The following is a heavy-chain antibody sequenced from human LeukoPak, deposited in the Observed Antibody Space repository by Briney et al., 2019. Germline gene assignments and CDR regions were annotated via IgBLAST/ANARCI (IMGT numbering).Heavy chain of an antibody. Sequence: GGTLRLSCAASGFIFSDYYMSWIRQAPGKGLEWVSYISSSGSSIYYADSVKGRFTISRDNAKDSLYLQMNSLRAEDTAVYYCARDPGSGYEEHFDYWGQGTLVTVSS. J-gene: IGHJ4*02. CDR2: ISSSGSSI. V-gene: IGHV3-11*01. CDR3: ARDPGSGYEEHFDY. D-gene: IGHD5-12*01. CDR1: GFIFSDYY.